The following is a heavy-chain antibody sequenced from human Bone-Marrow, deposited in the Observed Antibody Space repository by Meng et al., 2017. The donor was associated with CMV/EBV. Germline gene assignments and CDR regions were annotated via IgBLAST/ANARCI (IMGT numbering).Heavy chain of an antibody. V-gene: IGHV3-9*01. J-gene: IGHJ6*02. D-gene: IGHD1-26*01. Sequence: SLKISCAASGFTFDDYAMHWVRQAPGKGLEWVSGISWNSGSIGYADSVKGRFTISRDNAKNSLYLQMNSLRAEDTAVYYCTSRSQGGTDYYYYGMDVWGQGTTVTVSS. CDR1: GFTFDDYA. CDR3: TSRSQGGTDYYYYGMDV. CDR2: ISWNSGSI.